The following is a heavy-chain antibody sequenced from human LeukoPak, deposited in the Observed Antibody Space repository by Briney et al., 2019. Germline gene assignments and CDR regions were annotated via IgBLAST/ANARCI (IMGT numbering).Heavy chain of an antibody. V-gene: IGHV3-23*01. CDR2: ISASGGST. J-gene: IGHJ4*02. Sequence: PGGSLRLSCVASGFTFSSYAMNWVRQAPGKGLEWVSAISASGGSTYYADSVKGRFTISRDTSKNTLYLQMSSLRGEDTAVYYCAKAMAGSTYYFDSWGQGTLVTVSS. CDR3: AKAMAGSTYYFDS. D-gene: IGHD6-19*01. CDR1: GFTFSSYA.